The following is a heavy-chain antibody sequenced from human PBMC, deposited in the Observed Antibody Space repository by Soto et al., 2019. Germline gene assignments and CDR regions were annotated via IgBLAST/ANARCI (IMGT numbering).Heavy chain of an antibody. D-gene: IGHD5-12*01. J-gene: IGHJ4*02. Sequence: ASVKVSCKASGYTFTSYGISWVRQAPGQGLEWMGWISAYNGNTNYAQKLQGRVTMTTDTSTSTAYMELRSLRSDDTAVYYCARVNIVATTGFFSRWLHPLEGARNFDYWGQGTLVTVSS. CDR3: ARVNIVATTGFFSRWLHPLEGARNFDY. CDR1: GYTFTSYG. CDR2: ISAYNGNT. V-gene: IGHV1-18*01.